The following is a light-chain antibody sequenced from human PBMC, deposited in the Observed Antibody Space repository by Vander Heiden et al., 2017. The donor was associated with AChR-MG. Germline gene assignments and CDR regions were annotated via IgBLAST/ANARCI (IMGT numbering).Light chain of an antibody. CDR3: SSYTSSSTLAI. CDR2: DVT. V-gene: IGLV2-14*03. Sequence: QSALTQPASVSGSPGQSITISCTGTSSDVGGHNYVSWYQQHPGKAPKLMIYDVTNRPAGVSHRFSGSKSGNKASLTISGLQVADEADYYCSSYTSSSTLAIFGGGTKVTVL. CDR1: SSDVGGHNY. J-gene: IGLJ2*01.